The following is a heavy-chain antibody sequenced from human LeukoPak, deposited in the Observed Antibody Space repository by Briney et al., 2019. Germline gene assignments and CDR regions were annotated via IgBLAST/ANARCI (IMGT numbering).Heavy chain of an antibody. CDR1: GGSFSGYY. CDR3: ARGRTVTSRYYYYMDV. V-gene: IGHV4-34*01. J-gene: IGHJ6*03. Sequence: SETLSLTCAVYGGSFSGYYWSWIRQPPGKGLEWIGEINHSGSTNYNPSLKSRVTISVDTSKNQFSLKLSSVTAADTAVYYCARGRTVTSRYYYYMDVWGKGTTVTVSS. D-gene: IGHD4-17*01. CDR2: INHSGST.